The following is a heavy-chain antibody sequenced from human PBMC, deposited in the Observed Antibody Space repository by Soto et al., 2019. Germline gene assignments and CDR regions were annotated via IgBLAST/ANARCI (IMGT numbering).Heavy chain of an antibody. Sequence: SGPTLEHPTQTLTLTCTFSGFSLSTSGMCVSLLRQPPGKALEWLALIDWDDDKNYSTSLKTRLTISKDTSKNQVVLTVTNMDPVDTATYFCARLSYRSFNFDYWGQGTLVTVSS. J-gene: IGHJ4*02. CDR1: GFSLSTSGMC. D-gene: IGHD3-16*02. CDR3: ARLSYRSFNFDY. V-gene: IGHV2-70*01. CDR2: IDWDDDK.